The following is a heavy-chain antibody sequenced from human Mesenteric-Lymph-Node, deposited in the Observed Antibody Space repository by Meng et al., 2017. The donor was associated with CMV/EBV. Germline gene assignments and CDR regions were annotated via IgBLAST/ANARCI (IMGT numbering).Heavy chain of an antibody. D-gene: IGHD3-10*01. CDR1: GFTFSSYA. CDR2: ISYDGSNK. J-gene: IGHJ4*02. Sequence: GESLKISCAASGFTFSSYAMHWVRQAPGKGLEWVAVISYDGSNKYYADSVKGRFTISRDNSKNTLYLQMNSLRAEDTAVYYCAKPVRGLLWFGELAYWGQGTLVTVSS. V-gene: IGHV3-30*18. CDR3: AKPVRGLLWFGELAY.